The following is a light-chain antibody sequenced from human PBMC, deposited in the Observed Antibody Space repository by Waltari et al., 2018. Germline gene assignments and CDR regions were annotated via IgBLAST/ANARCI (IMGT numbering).Light chain of an antibody. V-gene: IGLV2-14*03. CDR2: DVA. CDR1: SSDICGYHS. CDR3: ASYTSTNTVI. Sequence: QSALTQPASVSASPGQSITISCTGTSSDICGYHSVSWYQQHPGKVPKLMIYDVARWPSGVSNRFSGSKSGNTASLTISGLQAEDEADYYCASYTSTNTVIFGGGTKVTVL. J-gene: IGLJ2*01.